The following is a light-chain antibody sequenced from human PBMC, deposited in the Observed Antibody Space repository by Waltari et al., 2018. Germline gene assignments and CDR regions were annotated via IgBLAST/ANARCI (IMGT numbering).Light chain of an antibody. CDR3: CSYAGSTTWL. V-gene: IGLV2-23*02. CDR2: EVN. CDR1: NSDVGHYNL. Sequence: QSALTQPASVSGSPGQSITISCTGSNSDVGHYNLVSWYQQHPGKAPKLLLYEVNQRPSGVSSRFSGSKSGITASLTISGRQAEDEADFYCCSYAGSTTWLFGGGTRLTVL. J-gene: IGLJ2*01.